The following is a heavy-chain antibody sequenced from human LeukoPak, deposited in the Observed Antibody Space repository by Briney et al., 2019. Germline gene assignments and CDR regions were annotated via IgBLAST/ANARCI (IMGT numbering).Heavy chain of an antibody. CDR1: DGSISSGSYY. V-gene: IGHV4-61*02. CDR3: ARGQGSSWYLMNWFDP. Sequence: SETLSLTCTVSDGSISSGSYYWSWIRQPAGKGLEWIGRIYTSGITNYNPSLQSRVTISVDTSKNQCSLKLSSVTAADTAVYYCARGQGSSWYLMNWFDPWGQGTLVTVSP. CDR2: IYTSGIT. D-gene: IGHD6-13*01. J-gene: IGHJ5*02.